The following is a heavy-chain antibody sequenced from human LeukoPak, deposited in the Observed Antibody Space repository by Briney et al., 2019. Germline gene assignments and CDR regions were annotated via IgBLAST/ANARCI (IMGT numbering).Heavy chain of an antibody. CDR2: ISSSSSTI. Sequence: GGSLRLSCAASGFTFSSYSMNWVRQAPGKGLEWVSYISSSSSTIYYADSVKGRFTISRDNAKNSLYLQMNSLRAEDTAVYYCARDGLAAATLHWCFDLWGRGTLVTVSS. CDR1: GFTFSSYS. D-gene: IGHD2-15*01. CDR3: ARDGLAAATLHWCFDL. V-gene: IGHV3-48*01. J-gene: IGHJ2*01.